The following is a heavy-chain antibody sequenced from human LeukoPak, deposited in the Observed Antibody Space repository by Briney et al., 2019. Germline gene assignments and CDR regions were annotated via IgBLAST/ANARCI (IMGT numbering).Heavy chain of an antibody. V-gene: IGHV3-43*02. D-gene: IGHD6-19*01. CDR3: ARESESSGWYDY. Sequence: GVSLRLSCAGPGFMFHDYAIHWVPHAPGKGREWVSLLSGDGGSTFYADSVKGRFTISRDNSKNSLYLHMNSLRSDDTALYYCARESESSGWYDYWGQGTLVTVSS. CDR2: LSGDGGST. CDR1: GFMFHDYA. J-gene: IGHJ4*02.